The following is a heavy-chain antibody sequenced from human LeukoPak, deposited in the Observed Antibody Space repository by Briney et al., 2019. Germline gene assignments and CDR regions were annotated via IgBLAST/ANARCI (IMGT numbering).Heavy chain of an antibody. Sequence: SETLSLTCAVYGGSFSGYYWSWVRQPPGKGLEWIGEINHSGSTNYNPSLKSRVTISVDTSKNQFSLKLSSVTAPDTAVYYCARSLLWSRYYFDYWGQGTLVTVSS. V-gene: IGHV4-34*01. CDR1: GGSFSGYY. CDR2: INHSGST. J-gene: IGHJ4*02. D-gene: IGHD3-10*01. CDR3: ARSLLWSRYYFDY.